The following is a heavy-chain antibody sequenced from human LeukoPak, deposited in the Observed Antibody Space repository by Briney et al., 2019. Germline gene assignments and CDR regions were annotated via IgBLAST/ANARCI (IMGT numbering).Heavy chain of an antibody. V-gene: IGHV1-46*01. J-gene: IGHJ4*02. CDR3: ARDRVTVTTRRHFDY. CDR1: GYTFTSYY. D-gene: IGHD4-17*01. Sequence: ASVKVSCKASGYTFTSYYMHWVRQAPGQGLEWMGIINPSGGSTSYAQKFQGRVTMTRDTSTSTVYMELSSLRSEDTAVCYCARDRVTVTTRRHFDYWGQGTLVTVSS. CDR2: INPSGGST.